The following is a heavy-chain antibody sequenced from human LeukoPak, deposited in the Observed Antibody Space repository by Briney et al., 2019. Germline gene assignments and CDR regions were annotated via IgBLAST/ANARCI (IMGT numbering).Heavy chain of an antibody. Sequence: GGSLRLSCAASGFTFSDYYMSWIRQAPGKGLEWVSYISSSGSTIYYADSVKGRFTISRDNAKNSLYLQMNSLRAEDTAVYYCAREAVVVPAAMNYHYYYGMDVWGQGTTVTVSS. J-gene: IGHJ6*02. CDR2: ISSSGSTI. V-gene: IGHV3-11*01. CDR3: AREAVVVPAAMNYHYYYGMDV. CDR1: GFTFSDYY. D-gene: IGHD2-2*01.